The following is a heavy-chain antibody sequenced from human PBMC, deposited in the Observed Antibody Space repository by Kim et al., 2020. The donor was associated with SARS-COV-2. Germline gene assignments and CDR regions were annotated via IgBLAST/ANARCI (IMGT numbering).Heavy chain of an antibody. CDR1: GGSIDRSDYY. CDR2: IYYSGST. J-gene: IGHJ5*02. V-gene: IGHV4-31*03. CDR3: AREISLRYFGWFDP. D-gene: IGHD3-9*01. Sequence: SETLSLTCTVSGGSIDRSDYYWSWIRQYPGEGLEWLGYIYYSGSTNYNPSLKSRITISVDTSKNQFSLKLTSVTAADTAVYYCAREISLRYFGWFDPWG.